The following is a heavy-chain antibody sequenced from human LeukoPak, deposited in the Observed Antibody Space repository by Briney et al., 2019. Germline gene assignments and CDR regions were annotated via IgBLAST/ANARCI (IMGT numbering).Heavy chain of an antibody. CDR1: GFTFSSNW. J-gene: IGHJ4*02. Sequence: GGSLRLSCVASGFTFSSNWMSWVRQSPGKGLEWVANINPDGSAKYYVDSVKGRFTISRDNAKNSLYLQMTSLRAEDTAVYFCARAVTAMVTFDSWGQGTLVTASS. V-gene: IGHV3-7*04. D-gene: IGHD5-18*01. CDR2: INPDGSAK. CDR3: ARAVTAMVTFDS.